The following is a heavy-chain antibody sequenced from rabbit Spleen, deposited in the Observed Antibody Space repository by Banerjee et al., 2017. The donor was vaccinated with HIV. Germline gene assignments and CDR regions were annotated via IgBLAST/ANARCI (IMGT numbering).Heavy chain of an antibody. CDR1: GFSFSSSYY. J-gene: IGHJ4*01. CDR2: IYGGSNANT. D-gene: IGHD6-1*01. V-gene: IGHV1S40*01. CDR3: ARDLYGGLAGGGYAFNL. Sequence: QSLEESGGGLVQPEGSLTLTCTTSGFSFSSSYYMCWVRQALGKGLEWIACIYGGSNANTYYASWANGRFTISKTSSTAVTLQMTRLTAADTATYFCARDLYGGLAGGGYAFNLWGPGTLVTVS.